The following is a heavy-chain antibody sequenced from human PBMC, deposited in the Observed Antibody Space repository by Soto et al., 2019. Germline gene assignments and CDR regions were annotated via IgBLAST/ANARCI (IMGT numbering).Heavy chain of an antibody. Sequence: EVQMVESGGDLVQPGGSLRLSCVASGFSLSDYAVNWVRQAPGKGLEWVSFISSDSRTIYYADSVEGRFTVSRDNARNSVSLQMDSLRDEDAAVYYCARIKLVEWFFINVDVYDMDVWGQGTPVTVS. D-gene: IGHD3-3*01. V-gene: IGHV3-48*02. CDR2: ISSDSRTI. CDR1: GFSLSDYA. CDR3: ARIKLVEWFFINVDVYDMDV. J-gene: IGHJ6*02.